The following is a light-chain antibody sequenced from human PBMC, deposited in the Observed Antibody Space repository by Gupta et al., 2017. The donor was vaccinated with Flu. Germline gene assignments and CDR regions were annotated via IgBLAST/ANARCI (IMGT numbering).Light chain of an antibody. J-gene: IGLJ2*01. Sequence: SDVGGYNYVSWYQQHPGKAPKLMIYEVSNRPSGVSNRFSGSKSGNTASLTISGLQAEDEADYYCNSYTGSRTPYVVFGGGTKLTVL. CDR1: SDVGGYNY. V-gene: IGLV2-14*01. CDR2: EVS. CDR3: NSYTGSRTPYVV.